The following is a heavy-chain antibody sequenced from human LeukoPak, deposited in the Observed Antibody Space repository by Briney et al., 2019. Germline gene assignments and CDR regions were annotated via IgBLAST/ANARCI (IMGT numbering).Heavy chain of an antibody. Sequence: GGSLRLSCTASGFSFSVHWMHWARQLPGKGLVWVSRISPTGSTTSYADSVKGRFTVSRDNAKTTLYLQVNNLRAEDTAVYYCARGPNSNWSGLDFWGQGTLLTVSS. CDR1: GFSFSVHW. CDR2: ISPTGSTT. V-gene: IGHV3-74*01. CDR3: ARGPNSNWSGLDF. D-gene: IGHD6-6*01. J-gene: IGHJ4*02.